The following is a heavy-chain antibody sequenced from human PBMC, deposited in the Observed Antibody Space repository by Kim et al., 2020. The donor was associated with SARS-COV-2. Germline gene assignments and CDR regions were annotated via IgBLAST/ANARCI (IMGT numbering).Heavy chain of an antibody. V-gene: IGHV3-23*01. CDR3: AKDNIAVAGADY. CDR1: GFTFSSYA. Sequence: GGSLRLSCAASGFTFSSYAMSWVRQAPGKGLEWVSIISSGGVSTNYADSVKGRFTISRDNSKNTLYLQMNSLRAEDTAIYYCAKDNIAVAGADYWGQGTL. CDR2: ISSGGVST. J-gene: IGHJ4*02. D-gene: IGHD6-19*01.